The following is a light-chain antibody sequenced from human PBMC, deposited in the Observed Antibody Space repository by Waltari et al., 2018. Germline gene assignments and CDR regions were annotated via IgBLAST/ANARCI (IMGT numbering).Light chain of an antibody. CDR1: ESVNSD. CDR2: ASS. V-gene: IGKV3-15*01. Sequence: PQSPVTLSVSPGEPATLSCRASESVNSDLAWYYQKPGQAPRLLMYASSARATGVPVRFTGSGFDTDCTLTISSLQSEDLGIYHCQQYNKWPPTFGGGTKVEIK. J-gene: IGKJ4*01. CDR3: QQYNKWPPT.